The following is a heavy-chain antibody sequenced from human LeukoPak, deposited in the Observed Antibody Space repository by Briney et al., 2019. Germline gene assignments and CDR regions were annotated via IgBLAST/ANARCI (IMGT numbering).Heavy chain of an antibody. J-gene: IGHJ4*02. V-gene: IGHV4-34*01. CDR3: ARVRGYCSSTSCPRGFDY. Sequence: SETLSLTCAVHGGSFSGYYWSWIRQPPGKGLEWIGEINHSGSTNYNPSLKSRVTISVDTSKNQFSLKLSSVTAADTAVYYCARVRGYCSSTSCPRGFDYWGQGTLVTVSS. D-gene: IGHD2-2*01. CDR1: GGSFSGYY. CDR2: INHSGST.